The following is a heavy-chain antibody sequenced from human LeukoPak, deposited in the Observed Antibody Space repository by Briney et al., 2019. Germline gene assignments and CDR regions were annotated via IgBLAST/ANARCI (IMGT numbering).Heavy chain of an antibody. CDR3: ARPDRSGWYDY. CDR2: IYYSGST. D-gene: IGHD6-19*01. V-gene: IGHV4-39*01. J-gene: IGHJ4*02. Sequence: SETLFLTCTVSGGSISSSSYYWGWIRQPPGKGLEWIGSIYYSGSTYYNPSLKSRVTISVDTSKNQFSLKLSSVTAADTAVYYCARPDRSGWYDYWGQGTLVTVSS. CDR1: GGSISSSSYY.